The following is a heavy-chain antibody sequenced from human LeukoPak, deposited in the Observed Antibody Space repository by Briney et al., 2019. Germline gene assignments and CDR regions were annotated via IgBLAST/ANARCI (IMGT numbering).Heavy chain of an antibody. Sequence: SETLSLTCTVSGGSISNYYWSWIRQPAGKGLEWIGRIYTSGSTNYNPSLKSRVTMSVDTSKNQFSLKLDSVTAADTAVYYCARDVRRSSSSSNSYCYYMDVWGKGTTVTVSS. V-gene: IGHV4-4*07. CDR3: ARDVRRSSSSSNSYCYYMDV. J-gene: IGHJ6*03. CDR1: GGSISNYY. D-gene: IGHD6-6*01. CDR2: IYTSGST.